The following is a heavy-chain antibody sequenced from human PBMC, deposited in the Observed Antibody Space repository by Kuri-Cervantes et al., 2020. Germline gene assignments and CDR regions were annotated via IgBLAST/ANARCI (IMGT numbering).Heavy chain of an antibody. CDR2: INHSGST. D-gene: IGHD2-2*01. CDR1: GFTFSNAW. V-gene: IGHV4-34*01. Sequence: ESLKISCAASGFTFSNAWMSWVRRPPGKGLEWIGEINHSGSTNYNPSLKSRVTISVDTSKNQFSLKLSSVTAADTAVYYCAREYIVVVPAALSYYYYGMDVWGQGTTVTVSS. J-gene: IGHJ6*02. CDR3: AREYIVVVPAALSYYYYGMDV.